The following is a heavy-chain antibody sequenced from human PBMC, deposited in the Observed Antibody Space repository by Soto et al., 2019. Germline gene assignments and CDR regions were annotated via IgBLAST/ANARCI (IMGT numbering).Heavy chain of an antibody. CDR1: GGSISSYY. Sequence: PSETLSLTCTVSGGSISSYYWSWIRQPPGKGLEWIGYIYYSGSTNYNPSLKSRVTISVDASKNQFSLKLSSVTAADTAVYYCARHHPTYYDILTGPPRGWFDPWGQGTLVTVPQ. J-gene: IGHJ5*02. D-gene: IGHD3-9*01. CDR3: ARHHPTYYDILTGPPRGWFDP. CDR2: IYYSGST. V-gene: IGHV4-59*08.